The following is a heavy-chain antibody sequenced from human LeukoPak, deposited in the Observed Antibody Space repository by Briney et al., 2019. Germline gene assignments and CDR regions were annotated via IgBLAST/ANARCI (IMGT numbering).Heavy chain of an antibody. CDR2: IYYSGST. CDR3: ARQGFGFKNWFDP. D-gene: IGHD3-10*01. CDR1: GRTIRSNY. J-gene: IGHJ5*02. V-gene: IGHV4-59*08. Sequence: KPSETLSLTCTVSGRTIRSNYWSWIRQSPGKPLEWIGYIYYSGSTKYNPSLKSRVTMSVDTSKNQFSLKLSSVTAADTAVYYCARQGFGFKNWFDPWGQGTLVTVSS.